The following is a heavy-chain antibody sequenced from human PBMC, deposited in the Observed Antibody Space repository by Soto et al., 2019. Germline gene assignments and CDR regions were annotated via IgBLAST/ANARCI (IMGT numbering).Heavy chain of an antibody. J-gene: IGHJ4*02. Sequence: EVQLLESGGGLVQPGGSLRLSCAASGFTFSIYAMSWVRQAPGKGLEWVSTIHNGGNTYYADSVRGRFTISRDNSKNTLYQQMNSLRAEDTAVYYCAKYRGMDTVRYYFDYWGQGSLVTVSS. D-gene: IGHD5-18*01. V-gene: IGHV3-23*01. CDR2: IHNGGNT. CDR1: GFTFSIYA. CDR3: AKYRGMDTVRYYFDY.